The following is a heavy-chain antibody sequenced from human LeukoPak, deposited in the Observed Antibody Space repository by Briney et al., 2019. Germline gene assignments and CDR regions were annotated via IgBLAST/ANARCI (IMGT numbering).Heavy chain of an antibody. D-gene: IGHD4-11*01. V-gene: IGHV4-39*07. J-gene: IGHJ4*02. CDR1: GGSISSSNYY. CDR2: IHDTGIT. Sequence: SETLSLTCAVSGGSISSSNYYWGWIRQPPGKGLEWIGSIHDTGITFYNPSLKSRVTISLDTSKNQFSLKLTSVTAADTAVYYCAREATSYSYYLDYRGQGSLVTVSS. CDR3: AREATSYSYYLDY.